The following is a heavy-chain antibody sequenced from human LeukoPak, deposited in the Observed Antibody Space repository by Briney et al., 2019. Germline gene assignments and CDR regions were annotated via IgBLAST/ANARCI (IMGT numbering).Heavy chain of an antibody. Sequence: SETLSLTCTVSGGSISSGGYYWSWIRQHPGKGLEWIGYIYYSGSTYYNPSLKSRVTISVDTSKNQFSLKLSSVTAADTAVYCCARAARDYYGSGSLPSFDYWGQGTLVTVSS. CDR3: ARAARDYYGSGSLPSFDY. J-gene: IGHJ4*02. CDR1: GGSISSGGYY. CDR2: IYYSGST. V-gene: IGHV4-31*03. D-gene: IGHD3-10*01.